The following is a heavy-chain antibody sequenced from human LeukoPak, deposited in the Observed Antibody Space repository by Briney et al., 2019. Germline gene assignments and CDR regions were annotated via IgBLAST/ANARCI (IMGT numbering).Heavy chain of an antibody. V-gene: IGHV4-59*01. CDR1: GGSISSYY. CDR3: ARVNDDGITGTAGAFDI. D-gene: IGHD1-20*01. J-gene: IGHJ3*02. CDR2: IYYSGST. Sequence: SETLSLTCTVSGGSISSYYWSWIRQPPGKGLEWIGYIYYSGSTNYSPSLKSRVTISVDTSKNQFSLKLSSVTAADTAVYYCARVNDDGITGTAGAFDIWGQGTMVTVSS.